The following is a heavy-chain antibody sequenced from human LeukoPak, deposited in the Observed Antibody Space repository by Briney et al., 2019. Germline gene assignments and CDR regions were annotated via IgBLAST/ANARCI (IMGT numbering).Heavy chain of an antibody. D-gene: IGHD3-22*01. J-gene: IGHJ4*02. CDR1: GGTLSSYA. CDR3: ARGYDSSAYYPG. V-gene: IGHV1-69*05. Sequence: SVKVSCKASGGTLSSYAIRWVRQAPGQGLEWMGRILPIFGTSNYAQKFQGRVTITTDESTSTVYMELSSLRSEDTAVYYWARGYDSSAYYPGWGQGTLVIVSS. CDR2: ILPIFGTS.